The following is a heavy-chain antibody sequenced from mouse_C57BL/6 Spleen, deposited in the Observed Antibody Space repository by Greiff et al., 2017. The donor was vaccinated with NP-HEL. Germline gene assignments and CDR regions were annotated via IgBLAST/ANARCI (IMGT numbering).Heavy chain of an antibody. Sequence: VQLQQSGTVLARPGASVKMSCKTSGYTFTSYWMHWVKQRPGQGLEWIGAIYPGNSDTSYNQKFKGKAKLTAVTSASTAYMELSSLTNEDSAVYYCTKDRYYYGSSQYFDVWGTGTTVTVSS. J-gene: IGHJ1*03. CDR1: GYTFTSYW. V-gene: IGHV1-5*01. CDR2: IYPGNSDT. D-gene: IGHD1-1*01. CDR3: TKDRYYYGSSQYFDV.